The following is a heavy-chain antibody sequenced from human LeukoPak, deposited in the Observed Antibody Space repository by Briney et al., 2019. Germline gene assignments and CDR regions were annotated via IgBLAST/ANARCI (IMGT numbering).Heavy chain of an antibody. CDR1: GGSFSGYY. CDR2: INHSGGT. V-gene: IGHV4-34*01. D-gene: IGHD2-21*02. CDR3: ASSYCGGDCYSNWYFDL. J-gene: IGHJ2*01. Sequence: SETLSLTCAVYGGSFSGYYWSWIRQPPGKGLEWIGEINHSGGTKYNPSLKSRVTISVDTSKNQFSLKLSSVTAADTAVYYCASSYCGGDCYSNWYFDLWGRGTLVTVSS.